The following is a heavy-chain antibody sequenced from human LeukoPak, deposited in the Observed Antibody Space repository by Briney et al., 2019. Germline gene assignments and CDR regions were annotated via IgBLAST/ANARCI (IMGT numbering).Heavy chain of an antibody. D-gene: IGHD5-18*01. CDR3: ARVGPYTAANWFDP. V-gene: IGHV5-51*01. CDR1: GYSSTSYW. CDR2: IYTGDSDT. J-gene: IGHJ5*02. Sequence: GESLKISCKGSGYSSTSYWIGWVRQMPGKGLEWMGIIYTGDSDTRYSPSFQGQVTISADKSISTAYLQWSSLKASYTAMYYCARVGPYTAANWFDPWGQGTLVTVSS.